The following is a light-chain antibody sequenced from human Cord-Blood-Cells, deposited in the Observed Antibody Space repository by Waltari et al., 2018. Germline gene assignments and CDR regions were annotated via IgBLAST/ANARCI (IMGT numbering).Light chain of an antibody. V-gene: IGLV2-14*01. J-gene: IGLJ1*01. CDR1: GSDVGGYNY. CDR2: DVS. CDR3: SSYTSSSNYV. Sequence: QSALTQPASVSGSPGPLITISCTGTGSDVGGYNYFSWYQQHPGKAPKLMIYDVSNRPSGVSNRFSGSKSGNTASLTISGLQAEDEADYYCSSYTSSSNYVFGTGTKVTVL.